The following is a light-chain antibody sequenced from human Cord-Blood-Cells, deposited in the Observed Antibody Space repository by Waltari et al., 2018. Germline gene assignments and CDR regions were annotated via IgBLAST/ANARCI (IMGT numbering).Light chain of an antibody. Sequence: EIVMTQSLATLSVSPGERATLSCRASQSVSSNLAWYQQKPGQAPRLLIYGASTRATGSPARFSGSGSETEFTLTISSLQSEDFAVYYCQQYNNWPPWTFGQGTKVEIK. J-gene: IGKJ1*01. V-gene: IGKV3-15*01. CDR2: GAS. CDR3: QQYNNWPPWT. CDR1: QSVSSN.